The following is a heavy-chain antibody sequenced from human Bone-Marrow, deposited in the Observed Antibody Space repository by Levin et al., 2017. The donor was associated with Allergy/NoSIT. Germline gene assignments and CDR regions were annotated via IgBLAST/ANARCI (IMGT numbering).Heavy chain of an antibody. Sequence: ETLSLTCAASGFTFSTYAMTWVRQAPGKGLEWVSGISGTGGTTDYADSVKGRFTISRDNSKNTLDLQMNSLRPEDTAVYYCAKANADSNDYYFPALYYSYYSGMDVWGQGTTVTVSS. CDR2: ISGTGGTT. J-gene: IGHJ6*02. CDR3: AKANADSNDYYFPALYYSYYSGMDV. CDR1: GFTFSTYA. D-gene: IGHD3-22*01. V-gene: IGHV3-23*01.